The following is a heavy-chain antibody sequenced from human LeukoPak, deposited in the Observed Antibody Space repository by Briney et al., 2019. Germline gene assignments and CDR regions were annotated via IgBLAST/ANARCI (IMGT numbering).Heavy chain of an antibody. CDR3: ARGPRPSRSFQH. V-gene: IGHV4-34*01. J-gene: IGHJ1*01. D-gene: IGHD1-14*01. CDR1: GGSFSGYY. CDR2: INHSGST. Sequence: SETLSLTCAVYGGSFSGYYWSWIRQPPGKGLEWIGEINHSGSTNYNPSLKSRVTISVDTSKNQFSLKLSSVTAADTAVYYCARGPRPSRSFQHWGQGTLVTVSS.